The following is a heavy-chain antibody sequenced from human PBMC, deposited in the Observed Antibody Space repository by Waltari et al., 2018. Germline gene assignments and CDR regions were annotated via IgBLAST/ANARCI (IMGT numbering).Heavy chain of an antibody. CDR3: ARGRTGKRTGNFDY. CDR1: GGSFSDYY. CDR2: ISHSGTT. V-gene: IGHV4-34*01. D-gene: IGHD1-1*01. J-gene: IGHJ4*02. Sequence: QVQLQQWGAGLSRPSATLSLTCAVYGGSFSDYYWTWIRQPPGKGLEWMGEISHSGTTNYHPSVKSRVTISLDTSKNQFSLKLNSVTAADTAMYYCARGRTGKRTGNFDYWGQGTLVTVSS.